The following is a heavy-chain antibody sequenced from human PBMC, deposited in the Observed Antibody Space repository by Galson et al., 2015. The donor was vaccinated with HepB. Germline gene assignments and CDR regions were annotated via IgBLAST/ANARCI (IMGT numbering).Heavy chain of an antibody. D-gene: IGHD2-8*02. CDR1: GFIISGSY. Sequence: SLRLSCAASGFIISGSYMNWVRQAPGKGLEWVGRIKSKNVGETTDDITPVRGRFSFSRDDSKNTVHLQMTGLKTEAAAVYYCTTVLCTGITCHLNYWGPGSLVTV. J-gene: IGHJ4*02. CDR2: IKSKNVGETT. CDR3: TTVLCTGITCHLNY. V-gene: IGHV3-15*07.